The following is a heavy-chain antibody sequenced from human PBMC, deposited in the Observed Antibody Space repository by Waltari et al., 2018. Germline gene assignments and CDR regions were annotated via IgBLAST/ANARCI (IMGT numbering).Heavy chain of an antibody. CDR1: GYTFTSRG. CDR3: ARTCISAACYMIY. J-gene: IGHJ4*02. D-gene: IGHD2-2*02. Sequence: QVQLVQSGGEMKEPGASVKVSCKASGYTFTSRGINWGRQAPVQGLEWMGWINTQNGSTNYAQNLQGRVTMTADTSTTTAYMELRSLKSDDTAIYYCARTCISAACYMIYWGQGTLVTVSA. V-gene: IGHV1-18*01. CDR2: INTQNGST.